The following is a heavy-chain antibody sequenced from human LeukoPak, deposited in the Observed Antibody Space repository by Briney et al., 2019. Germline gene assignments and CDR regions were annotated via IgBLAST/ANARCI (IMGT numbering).Heavy chain of an antibody. CDR1: GYTSTNYA. J-gene: IGHJ4*02. D-gene: IGHD5-24*01. Sequence: GASVKVSCRTSGYTSTNYAMHWVRQAPGQTIEWLAWINPANGYTRYSQHFQDRVTVSSDTSADTAYMELSSLRSEDKAIYYCAIRDGHTDHWGQGTLVTVSS. CDR2: INPANGYT. CDR3: AIRDGHTDH. V-gene: IGHV1-3*03.